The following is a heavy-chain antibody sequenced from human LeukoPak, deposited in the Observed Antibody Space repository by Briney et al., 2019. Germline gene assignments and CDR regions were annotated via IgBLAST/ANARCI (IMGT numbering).Heavy chain of an antibody. CDR3: AKAYQLLSDY. CDR2: ISYDGSNK. J-gene: IGHJ4*02. D-gene: IGHD2-2*01. V-gene: IGHV3-30-3*01. CDR1: GFTFSSYA. Sequence: GGSLRLSCAASGFTFSSYAMHWVRQAPGKGLEWVAVISYDGSNKYYADSVKGRFTISRDNSKNTLYLQMNSLRAEDTAVYYCAKAYQLLSDYWGQGTLVTVSS.